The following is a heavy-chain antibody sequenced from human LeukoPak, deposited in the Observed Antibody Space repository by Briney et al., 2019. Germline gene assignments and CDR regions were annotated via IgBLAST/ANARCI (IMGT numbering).Heavy chain of an antibody. D-gene: IGHD6-13*01. V-gene: IGHV3-21*01. J-gene: IGHJ4*02. CDR1: GFTFSSYN. Sequence: PGGSLRLSCAASGFTFSSYNMNWVRQAPGKGLEWVSSITSGSSYIYYADSVKGRFTISRDNAKNSLYLQMNSLRAEDTAVYYCARVRIAAAGPFDYWGQGTLVTVSS. CDR3: ARVRIAAAGPFDY. CDR2: ITSGSSYI.